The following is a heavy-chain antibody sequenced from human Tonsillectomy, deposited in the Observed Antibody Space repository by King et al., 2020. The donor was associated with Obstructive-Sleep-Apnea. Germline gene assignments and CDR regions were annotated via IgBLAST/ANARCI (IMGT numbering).Heavy chain of an antibody. CDR2: ISYDGSNK. J-gene: IGHJ4*02. V-gene: IGHV3-30*04. CDR3: ARTDTHIVVVTAIWFDY. D-gene: IGHD2-21*02. CDR1: GFTFSSYA. Sequence: VQLVESGGGVVQPGRSLRLSCAASGFTFSSYAMHWVRQAPGKGLEWVAVISYDGSNKYYADSVKGRFTISRDNSKNTLYLQMNSLRAEDTAVYYCARTDTHIVVVTAIWFDYWGQGTLVTVSS.